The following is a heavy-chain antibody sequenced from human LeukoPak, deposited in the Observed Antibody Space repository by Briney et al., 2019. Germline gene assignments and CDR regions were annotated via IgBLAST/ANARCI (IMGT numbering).Heavy chain of an antibody. Sequence: GGSLRLSCAASGFSFSNYWFHWVRQAPGEGLVWVSRTNEHGTIINYADSVEGRFTISRDNAKNTLYLQMNSLRTEDTAVYYCAKPNNGYTAFDIWGQGTMVTVSS. CDR2: TNEHGTII. V-gene: IGHV3-74*01. D-gene: IGHD3-16*01. CDR1: GFSFSNYW. CDR3: AKPNNGYTAFDI. J-gene: IGHJ3*02.